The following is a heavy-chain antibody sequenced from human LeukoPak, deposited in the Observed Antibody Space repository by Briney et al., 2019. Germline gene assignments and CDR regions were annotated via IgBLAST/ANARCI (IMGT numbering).Heavy chain of an antibody. CDR1: GGSISSGSHH. Sequence: SETLSLICTVSGGSISSGSHHWGWFRQSPGKGLEWFGGLYYSRTTYYNPSLNSRVTISVVTSKNQFSLQLNSVTAADTAVYYCARHDGRGGNTMGALDSWGQGSLVTVSS. CDR3: ARHDGRGGNTMGALDS. V-gene: IGHV4-39*01. CDR2: LYYSRTT. J-gene: IGHJ4*02. D-gene: IGHD3-3*01.